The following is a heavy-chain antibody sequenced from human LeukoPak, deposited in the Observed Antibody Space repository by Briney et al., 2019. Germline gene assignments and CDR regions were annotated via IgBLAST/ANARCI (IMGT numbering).Heavy chain of an antibody. Sequence: ASVKVSCKASGYTFTGYYMHWVRQAPGQGLEWMGWINPNSGGTNYAQKFQGRVTMTRDMSTSTVYMELSSLRSEDTAVYYCARAAGYSSSSEVDPWGQGTLVTVSS. V-gene: IGHV1-2*02. CDR2: INPNSGGT. J-gene: IGHJ5*02. CDR3: ARAAGYSSSSEVDP. D-gene: IGHD6-13*01. CDR1: GYTFTGYY.